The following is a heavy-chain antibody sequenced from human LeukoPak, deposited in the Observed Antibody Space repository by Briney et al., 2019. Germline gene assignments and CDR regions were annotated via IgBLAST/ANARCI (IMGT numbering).Heavy chain of an antibody. CDR2: IYHSGST. D-gene: IGHD3-16*01. Sequence: PSETLSLTCAVSGGSISSGGYSWSWIRQPPGKGLEWIGYIYHSGSTYYNPPLKSRVTISVDRSKNQFSLKLSSVTAADTAVYYCARETSVGGWFDPWGQGTLVTVSS. CDR3: ARETSVGGWFDP. J-gene: IGHJ5*02. V-gene: IGHV4-30-2*01. CDR1: GGSISSGGYS.